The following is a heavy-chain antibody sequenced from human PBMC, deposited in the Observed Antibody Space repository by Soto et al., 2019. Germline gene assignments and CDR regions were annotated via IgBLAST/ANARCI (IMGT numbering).Heavy chain of an antibody. CDR2: LSKSGEST. CDR1: GFTFSSYA. Sequence: PGGSLRLSCAAFGFTFSSYAMNWVRQAPGKGLEWVSGLSKSGESTYSADSVKGRFTISRDNSKNTLYLQMNSLRAEDTAVYYCAKGKGTGVTRVGAFDIWGQGTMVTVSS. V-gene: IGHV3-23*01. J-gene: IGHJ3*02. CDR3: AKGKGTGVTRVGAFDI. D-gene: IGHD2-8*02.